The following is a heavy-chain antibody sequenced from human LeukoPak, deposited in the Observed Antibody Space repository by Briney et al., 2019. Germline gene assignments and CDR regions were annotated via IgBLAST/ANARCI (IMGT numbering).Heavy chain of an antibody. CDR1: GGSISSYY. V-gene: IGHV4-59*12. Sequence: KPSETLSLTCTVSGGSISSYYWSWIRQPPGKGLEWIGSINYSGSTYYNPSLKSRVTISVDTSKNQFSLKLSSVTAADTAVYYCARYGQLVPGDYWGQGTLVTVSS. CDR2: INYSGST. CDR3: ARYGQLVPGDY. D-gene: IGHD6-13*01. J-gene: IGHJ4*02.